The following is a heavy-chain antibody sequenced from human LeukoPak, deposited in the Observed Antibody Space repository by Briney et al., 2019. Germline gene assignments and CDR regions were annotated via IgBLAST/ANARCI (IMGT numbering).Heavy chain of an antibody. V-gene: IGHV1-8*01. D-gene: IGHD5/OR15-5a*01. CDR1: GYTFTSYD. J-gene: IGHJ3*02. CDR2: MNPNSGNT. Sequence: ASVKVSCKASGYTFTSYDINWERQATGQGLEWMGWMNPNSGNTGYAQKFQGRVTMTRNTSISTAYMELSSLRSEDTAVYYCARDGLQGYSVVHDAFDIWGQGTMVTVSS. CDR3: ARDGLQGYSVVHDAFDI.